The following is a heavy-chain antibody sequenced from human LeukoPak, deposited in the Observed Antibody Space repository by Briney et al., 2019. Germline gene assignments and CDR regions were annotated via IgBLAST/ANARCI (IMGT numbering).Heavy chain of an antibody. V-gene: IGHV4-30-2*01. D-gene: IGHD1-26*01. Sequence: PSQTLSLTCAVSGGSISSGGYSWSWIRQPPGKGLEWIGYIYHSGSTYYNPSLKSRVTISVDRSKNQFSLKLSSVTAADTAVYYCARARIVGATSFDYWGQRTLVTVSS. CDR2: IYHSGST. CDR3: ARARIVGATSFDY. J-gene: IGHJ4*02. CDR1: GGSISSGGYS.